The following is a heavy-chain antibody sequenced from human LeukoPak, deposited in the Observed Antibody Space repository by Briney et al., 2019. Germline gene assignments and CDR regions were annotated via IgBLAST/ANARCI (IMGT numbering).Heavy chain of an antibody. D-gene: IGHD4-23*01. CDR1: GFTFSSYA. V-gene: IGHV3-64*01. CDR3: ARVRDYGGYIDY. J-gene: IGHJ4*02. CDR2: ISSNGGST. Sequence: GGSLRLSCAASGFTFSSYAMHWVRQAPGKGLEYVSAISSNGGSTYYANSVKGRFTISRDNSKNTLYLQMGSLRAEDMAVYYCARVRDYGGYIDYWGQGTLVTVSS.